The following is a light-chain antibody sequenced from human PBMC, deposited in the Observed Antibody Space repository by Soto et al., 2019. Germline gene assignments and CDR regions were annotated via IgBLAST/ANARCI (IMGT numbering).Light chain of an antibody. CDR1: QSVRSNY. Sequence: EIVLTQSPGTLSLSPGERATLSCRASQSVRSNYLAWYQQKPGQAPRVLIHGASIRATGIPDRLSRTGFGSDITLTISRLETEDFAVYYCQQYGGSPYTFGQGTKLVVK. CDR3: QQYGGSPYT. J-gene: IGKJ2*01. V-gene: IGKV3-20*01. CDR2: GAS.